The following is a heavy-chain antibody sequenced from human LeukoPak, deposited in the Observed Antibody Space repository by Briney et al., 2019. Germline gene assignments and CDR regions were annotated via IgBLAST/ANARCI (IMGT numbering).Heavy chain of an antibody. Sequence: GGSLRLSCAASGFTFDDYAMSWVRHGPGKGLEWVSGINWNGGITGHSDSVKGRFTISRDNAKNSLYLQMNSLRAEDTALYYCARAGLYNWNYEGTAYFDYWGQGTLVTVSS. CDR3: ARAGLYNWNYEGTAYFDY. CDR2: INWNGGIT. CDR1: GFTFDDYA. J-gene: IGHJ4*02. V-gene: IGHV3-20*04. D-gene: IGHD1-7*01.